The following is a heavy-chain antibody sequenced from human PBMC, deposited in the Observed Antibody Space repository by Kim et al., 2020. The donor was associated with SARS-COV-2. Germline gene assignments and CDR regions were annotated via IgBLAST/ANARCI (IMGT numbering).Heavy chain of an antibody. V-gene: IGHV2-5*02. J-gene: IGHJ5*02. CDR3: AHSQVLWFGDHNWFDP. CDR1: GFSLSTSGVG. CDR2: IYWDDDK. Sequence: SGPTLVNPTQTLTLTCTFSGFSLSTSGVGVGWIRQPPGKALEWLALIYWDDDKRYSPSLKSRLTITKDTSKNQVVLTMTNMDPVDTATYYCAHSQVLWFGDHNWFDPWGQGTLVTVSS. D-gene: IGHD3-10*01.